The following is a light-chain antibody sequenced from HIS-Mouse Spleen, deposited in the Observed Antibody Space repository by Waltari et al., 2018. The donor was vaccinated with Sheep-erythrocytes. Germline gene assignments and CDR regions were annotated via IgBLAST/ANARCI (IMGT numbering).Light chain of an antibody. J-gene: IGLJ1*01. V-gene: IGLV1-44*01. CDR3: AAWDDSLNGYV. CDR1: SSNIGSNT. CDR2: SNN. Sequence: QSVLTQPPSASGTPGQRVTISCSGSSSNIGSNTVNWYQQLPGTAPKLLIYSNNQRRSGVPDRFSGPKSGTSGSLAISGLQSEDEADYYCAAWDDSLNGYVFGTGAEVTVL.